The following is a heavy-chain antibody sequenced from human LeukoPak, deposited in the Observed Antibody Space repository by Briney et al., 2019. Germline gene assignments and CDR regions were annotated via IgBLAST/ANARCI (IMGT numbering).Heavy chain of an antibody. CDR2: IIPIFGTA. CDR3: ARGPELERFDY. Sequence: SVKVSCKASGGTFSSYAISWVRQAPGQGLEWMGGIIPIFGTANYAQKFPGRVTITTDESTSTAYMELSSLRSEDTAVYYCARGPELERFDYWGQGTLVTVSS. D-gene: IGHD1-1*01. V-gene: IGHV1-69*05. J-gene: IGHJ4*02. CDR1: GGTFSSYA.